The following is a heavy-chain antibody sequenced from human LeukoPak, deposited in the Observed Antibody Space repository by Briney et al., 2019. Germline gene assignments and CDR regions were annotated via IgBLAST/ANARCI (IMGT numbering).Heavy chain of an antibody. J-gene: IGHJ4*02. V-gene: IGHV1-18*01. CDR1: GYTFTSYG. CDR3: ARGASCGGDCYSDFDF. CDR2: ISAYNGNT. Sequence: ASVKVSCKASGYTFTSYGISWVRQAPGQGLEWMGWISAYNGNTNYAQKLQGRVTMTTDTSTSTAYMELRSLRSDDTAVYYCARGASCGGDCYSDFDFWGQGTLVTVSS. D-gene: IGHD2-21*02.